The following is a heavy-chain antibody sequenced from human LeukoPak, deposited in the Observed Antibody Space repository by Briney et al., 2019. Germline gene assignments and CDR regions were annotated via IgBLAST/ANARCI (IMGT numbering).Heavy chain of an antibody. D-gene: IGHD6-19*01. Sequence: GGSLRLSCAASGFSFSGYYMSWIRQAPGKGLEWVSYISSSGTSTNYADSVKGRFTFSRDNAKNSLYLQMNSLRVEDTAVYYCARDRGAVTGQYFDYWGQGTLVTVSS. V-gene: IGHV3-11*01. CDR1: GFSFSGYY. J-gene: IGHJ4*02. CDR3: ARDRGAVTGQYFDY. CDR2: ISSSGTST.